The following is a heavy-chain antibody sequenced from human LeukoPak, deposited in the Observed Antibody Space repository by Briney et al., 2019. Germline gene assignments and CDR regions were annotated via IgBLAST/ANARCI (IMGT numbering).Heavy chain of an antibody. CDR1: GGSINNYY. V-gene: IGHV4-59*08. Sequence: SETLSLTCSVSGGSINNYYWNWIRQPPGKGLEWIGYIYYSGSTNYNPSLKSRVTISVDTSKNQFSLKLSSVTAADTAVYYCASLYYYDSSGYLFDYWGQGTLVTVSS. CDR3: ASLYYYDSSGYLFDY. CDR2: IYYSGST. J-gene: IGHJ4*02. D-gene: IGHD3-22*01.